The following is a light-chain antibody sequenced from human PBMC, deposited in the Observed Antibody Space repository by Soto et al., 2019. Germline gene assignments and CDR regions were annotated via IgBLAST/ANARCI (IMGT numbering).Light chain of an antibody. V-gene: IGKV3-11*01. CDR1: QSVSSY. CDR2: DAS. J-gene: IGKJ5*01. CDR3: QQRSNWPIT. Sequence: EIVLTQSPATLSLSTGERATLSCRASQSVSSYLACYQQKPGQAHRLLIYDASNRATGIPARFSGSGSGTDFTLTISSLEPEDFAVYYCQQRSNWPITFGQGTQLEIK.